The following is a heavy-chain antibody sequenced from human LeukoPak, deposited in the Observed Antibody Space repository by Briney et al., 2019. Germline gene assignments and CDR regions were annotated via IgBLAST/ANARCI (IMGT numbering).Heavy chain of an antibody. CDR1: GGSISSSNW. CDR3: ARSYSRFYYYYMDV. J-gene: IGHJ6*03. V-gene: IGHV4-4*02. Sequence: SETLSLTCAVSGGSISSSNWWSWVRQPPGKGLEWIGEIYHSGSTNYNPSLKSRVTISVDTSKNQFSLKLSSVTAADTAVYYCARSYSRFYYYYMDVWGKGTTVTVSS. D-gene: IGHD1-26*01. CDR2: IYHSGST.